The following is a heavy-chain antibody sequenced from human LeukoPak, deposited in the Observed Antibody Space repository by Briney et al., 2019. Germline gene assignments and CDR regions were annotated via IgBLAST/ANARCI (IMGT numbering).Heavy chain of an antibody. V-gene: IGHV1-46*01. CDR3: AREDVVLVDAVRYYYYGMDV. CDR2: INPSGGST. CDR1: GYNFITYY. J-gene: IGHJ6*02. D-gene: IGHD2-8*01. Sequence: ASVKVSCKASGYNFITYYMHWVRQAPGQGLGWMGIINPSGGSTSCAQKFQDRVTMTRDTSTSTAYMELSSLKSEDTAVYYCAREDVVLVDAVRYYYYGMDVWGQGTTVTVSS.